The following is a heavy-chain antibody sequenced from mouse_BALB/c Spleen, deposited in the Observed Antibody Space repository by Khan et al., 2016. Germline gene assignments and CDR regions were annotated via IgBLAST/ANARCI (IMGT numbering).Heavy chain of an antibody. V-gene: IGHV3-8*02. CDR2: ISYSGGN. D-gene: IGHD3-3*01. Sequence: EVQLQESGPSLVKPSQTLSLTCSATVYSITNNYWNWIRKFPGKKLEYMGYISYSGGNYYNQSLKSRISTIRDTSKNHYYLQLSSVTADDIAIDYCAGYVRDAMDYWGQGTSVTVSS. J-gene: IGHJ4*01. CDR1: VYSITNNY. CDR3: AGYVRDAMDY.